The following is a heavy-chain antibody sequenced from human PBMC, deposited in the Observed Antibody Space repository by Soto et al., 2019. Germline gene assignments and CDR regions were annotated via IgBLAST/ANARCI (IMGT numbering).Heavy chain of an antibody. J-gene: IGHJ5*02. CDR3: ARVKNCYDSSGYPYNWFDP. V-gene: IGHV4-59*01. Sequence: PSETLSLTCTASAGSISRYYWSWIRQPPGKGLERIGYIYHSGSTNYNPSLKSQVTISVDTYKNQFSLKLSSVTAADTAVYYCARVKNCYDSSGYPYNWFDPWGQGTLVTVSS. D-gene: IGHD3-22*01. CDR1: AGSISRYY. CDR2: IYHSGST.